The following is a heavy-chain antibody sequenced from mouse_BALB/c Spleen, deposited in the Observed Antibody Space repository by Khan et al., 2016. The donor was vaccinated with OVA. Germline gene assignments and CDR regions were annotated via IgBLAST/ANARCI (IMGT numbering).Heavy chain of an antibody. CDR2: IWAGGST. CDR3: ARLEDI. J-gene: IGHJ2*01. CDR1: GFSLTSYG. Sequence: QMQLEESGPGLVAPSQSLSITCTVSGFSLTSYGVHWVRQPPGKGLEWLGVIWAGGSTNYNSALMSRLSISKDNSKSQVFLKKNRLQTDDTAMYYCARLEDIWGQGTTLTVSS. D-gene: IGHD1-3*01. V-gene: IGHV2-9*02.